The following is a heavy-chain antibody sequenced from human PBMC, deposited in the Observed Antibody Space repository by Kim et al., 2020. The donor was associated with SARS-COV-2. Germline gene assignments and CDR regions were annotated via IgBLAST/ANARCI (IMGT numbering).Heavy chain of an antibody. Sequence: SETLSLTCAVYGGSFSGYYWSWIRQPPGKGLEWIGEINHSGSTNYNPSLKSRVTISVDTSKNQFSLKLSSVTAADTAVYYCARGRHYYGSGSYYFNYYYYYGMDVWGQGTTVTVSS. J-gene: IGHJ6*02. CDR3: ARGRHYYGSGSYYFNYYYYYGMDV. CDR1: GGSFSGYY. V-gene: IGHV4-34*01. CDR2: INHSGST. D-gene: IGHD3-10*01.